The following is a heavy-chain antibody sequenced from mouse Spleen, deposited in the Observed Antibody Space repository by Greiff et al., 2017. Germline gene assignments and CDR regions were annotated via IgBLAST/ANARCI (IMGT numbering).Heavy chain of an antibody. CDR3: ARQRFITTVVATRYWYFDV. D-gene: IGHD1-1*01. CDR2: ISSGGGNT. Sequence: EVQLVESGGGLVKLGGSLKLSCAASGFTFSSYAMSWVRQTPEKRLEWVATISSGGGNTYYPDSVKGRFTISRDNAKNTLYLQMSSLKSEDTAMYYCARQRFITTVVATRYWYFDVWGAGTTVTVSS. CDR1: GFTFSSYA. V-gene: IGHV5-9-3*01. J-gene: IGHJ1*01.